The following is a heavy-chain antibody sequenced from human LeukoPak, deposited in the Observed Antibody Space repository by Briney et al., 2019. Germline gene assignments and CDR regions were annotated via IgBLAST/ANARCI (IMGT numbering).Heavy chain of an antibody. V-gene: IGHV5-51*01. J-gene: IGHJ4*02. CDR3: VRHVDPGNYRYFDY. CDR1: GYRFTTYW. CDR2: IYPGDSDT. Sequence: GESLKISCNGSGYRFTTYWIGWVRHMPGKGLEWMGIIYPGDSDTRYSPSFQGQVTISVDKSISTAYLQWSSLKASDTAMYYCVRHVDPGNYRYFDYWGQGTLVTVSS. D-gene: IGHD1-7*01.